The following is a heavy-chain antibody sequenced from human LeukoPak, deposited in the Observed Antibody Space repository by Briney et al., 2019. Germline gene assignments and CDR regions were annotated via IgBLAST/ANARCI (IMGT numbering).Heavy chain of an antibody. CDR2: INHSGST. CDR3: ARGRPRYCSSTSCYTLKPFDY. D-gene: IGHD2-2*02. V-gene: IGHV4-34*01. J-gene: IGHJ4*02. Sequence: PSETLSLTCAVYGGSFSGYYWSWIRQPPGKGLEWIGEINHSGSTNYDPSLTSRVTISVDTSKNQFSLKLSSVTAADTAVYYCARGRPRYCSSTSCYTLKPFDYWGQGTLVTVSS. CDR1: GGSFSGYY.